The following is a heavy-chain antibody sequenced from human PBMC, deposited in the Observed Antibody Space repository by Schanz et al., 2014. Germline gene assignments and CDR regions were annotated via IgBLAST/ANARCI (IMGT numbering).Heavy chain of an antibody. CDR2: ISSGGGST. J-gene: IGHJ6*03. CDR1: GFTFSSYA. D-gene: IGHD3-10*01. Sequence: EVQLVQSGGGLVQPGGSLRLSCAASGFTFSSYAMSWVRQAPGKGLEWVSSISSGGGSTYYADSVKGRFTISRDSAENSLYLQMNSLRAEDTAVYYCAKGSRSGSKDMDVWGKGTTVTVSS. CDR3: AKGSRSGSKDMDV. V-gene: IGHV3-23*04.